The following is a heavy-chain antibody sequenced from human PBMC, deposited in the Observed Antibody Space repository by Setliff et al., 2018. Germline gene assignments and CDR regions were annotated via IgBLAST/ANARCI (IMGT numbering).Heavy chain of an antibody. V-gene: IGHV4-4*02. CDR1: GGSISSSNW. CDR3: ARRETYYNFWRGYYAY. CDR2: IYHSGST. Sequence: SETLSLTCAVSGGSISSSNWWSWVRQPPGKGLEWIGEIYHSGSTNYNPSLKSRVTISVDKSKNQFSLKLSSVTAADTAVYYCARRETYYNFWRGYYAYWGQGTLVTVSS. J-gene: IGHJ4*02. D-gene: IGHD3-3*01.